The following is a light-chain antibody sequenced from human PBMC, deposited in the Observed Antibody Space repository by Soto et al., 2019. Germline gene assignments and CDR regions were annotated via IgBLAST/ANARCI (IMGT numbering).Light chain of an antibody. CDR2: FNI. CDR1: SSNIGSNT. CDR3: AAWDDSLNGYV. V-gene: IGLV1-44*01. Sequence: QSVLSQPPSASETPGQRVTISCSGSSSNIGSNTVSWYQQFPGTAPKLLIYFNIQRPSGVPDRFSGSKSGTSASLAISGLQSEDEADYYCAAWDDSLNGYVFGTGTKVTVL. J-gene: IGLJ1*01.